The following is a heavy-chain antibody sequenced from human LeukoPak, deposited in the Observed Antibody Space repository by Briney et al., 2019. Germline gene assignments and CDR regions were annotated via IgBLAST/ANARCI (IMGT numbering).Heavy chain of an antibody. D-gene: IGHD3-10*02. CDR3: AELGITMTGGV. CDR1: GFTFSTYI. J-gene: IGHJ6*04. Sequence: KPGGSLRLSCAASGFTFSTYIMNWVRQTPGKGLEWVSSIGTSTSYIYYADSVKGRFTISRDNAKNSLYLQMNSLRAEDTAVYYCAELGITMTGGVWGKGTTVTISS. CDR2: IGTSTSYI. V-gene: IGHV3-21*01.